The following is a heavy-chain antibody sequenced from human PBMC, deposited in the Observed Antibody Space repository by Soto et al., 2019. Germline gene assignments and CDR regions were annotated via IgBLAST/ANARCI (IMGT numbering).Heavy chain of an antibody. Sequence: SLRLSCASSGFTFSSYAMSCVRQAPGRGLEWVSAISGSGGSTYYADSVKGRFTISRDNSKNTLYLQMNSLRAEDTAVYYCAKEVKNSGSYFYYYYYGMDVWGQGTTVTVSS. J-gene: IGHJ6*02. V-gene: IGHV3-23*01. D-gene: IGHD1-26*01. CDR1: GFTFSSYA. CDR3: AKEVKNSGSYFYYYYYGMDV. CDR2: ISGSGGST.